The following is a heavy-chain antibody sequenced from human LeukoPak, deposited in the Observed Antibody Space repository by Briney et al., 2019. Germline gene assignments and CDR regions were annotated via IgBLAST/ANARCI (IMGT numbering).Heavy chain of an antibody. J-gene: IGHJ6*03. V-gene: IGHV3-30*18. D-gene: IGHD2-15*01. CDR2: ISYDGSNK. Sequence: GGSLRLSCAASGFTFSSYGMHWVRQAPGKGLEWVAVISYDGSNKYYADSVKGRFTISRDNSKNTLYLQMNSLRAEDTAVYYCAKEAVVVAAIWFGDYYMDAWGKGTTVTVSS. CDR3: AKEAVVVAAIWFGDYYMDA. CDR1: GFTFSSYG.